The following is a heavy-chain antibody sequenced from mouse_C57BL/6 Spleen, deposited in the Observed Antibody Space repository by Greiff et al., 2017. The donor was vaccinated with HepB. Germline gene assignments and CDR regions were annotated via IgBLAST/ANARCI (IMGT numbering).Heavy chain of an antibody. V-gene: IGHV1-26*01. CDR1: GYTFTDYY. CDR2: INPNNGGT. J-gene: IGHJ1*03. Sequence: EVQLQQSGPELVKPGASVKISCKASGYTFTDYYMNWVKQSHGKSLEWIGDINPNNGGTSYNQKFKGKATLTVDKSSSTAYMELRSLTSEDSAVYYCARYLWLPFYWYFDVWGTGTTVTVSS. CDR3: ARYLWLPFYWYFDV. D-gene: IGHD2-2*01.